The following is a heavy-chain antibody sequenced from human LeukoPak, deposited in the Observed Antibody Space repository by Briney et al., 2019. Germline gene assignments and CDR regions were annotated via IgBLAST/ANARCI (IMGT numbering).Heavy chain of an antibody. CDR3: AKSRGGIAAAADY. CDR1: GFTFSSYA. D-gene: IGHD6-13*01. V-gene: IGHV3-23*01. Sequence: GGSLRLSCAASGFTFSSYAMTWVRQAPGKGLEWVSTIIGSGISTYYADSVKGRFTISRDNSKNTLYLQMHSLRAEDTAVYYCAKSRGGIAAAADYWGQGTLVTVSS. CDR2: IIGSGIST. J-gene: IGHJ4*02.